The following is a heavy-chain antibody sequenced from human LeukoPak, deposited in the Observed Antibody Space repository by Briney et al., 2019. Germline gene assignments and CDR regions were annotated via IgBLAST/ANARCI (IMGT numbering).Heavy chain of an antibody. CDR2: IYNDGRT. CDR1: GFTLSSNY. D-gene: IGHD1-26*01. CDR3: QWELLDN. J-gene: IGHJ4*02. Sequence: GGSLRLSCAASGFTLSSNYMSWVRQAPGKGLEWVSFIYNDGRTYYADSVKGRFTISRHNSKNMLYLQMNSLRPEDTAVYYCQWELLDNWGQGTLVTVSS. V-gene: IGHV3-53*04.